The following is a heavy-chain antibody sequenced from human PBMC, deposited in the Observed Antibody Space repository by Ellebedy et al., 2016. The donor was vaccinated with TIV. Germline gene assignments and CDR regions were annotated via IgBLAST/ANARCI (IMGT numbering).Heavy chain of an antibody. J-gene: IGHJ4*02. D-gene: IGHD1-14*01. CDR2: IKSDGGSA. CDR1: GFTFSSYW. V-gene: IGHV3-74*01. Sequence: GGSLRLSCTTSGFTFSSYWMYWVRQAPGKGLEWVSHIKSDGGSATYADSVEGRFTISRDNRKDTVYLQMNSLRDEDAAVYYCARDPGSGDYYFDYWGQGTLVTVSS. CDR3: ARDPGSGDYYFDY.